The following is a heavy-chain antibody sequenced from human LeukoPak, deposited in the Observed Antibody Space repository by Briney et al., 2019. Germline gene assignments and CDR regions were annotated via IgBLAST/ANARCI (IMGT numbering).Heavy chain of an antibody. CDR3: ANDRGRVGATDY. V-gene: IGHV3-23*01. J-gene: IGHJ4*02. D-gene: IGHD1-26*01. CDR2: ISGSGGST. CDR1: GFTFSSYA. Sequence: PGGSLRLSCAASGFTFSSYAMSWVRQAPGKGLEWVSAISGSGGSTYYADSVKGRFTISRDNSKNTLYLQMNSLRAEDTAVYYCANDRGRVGATDYWGQGTLVTVSS.